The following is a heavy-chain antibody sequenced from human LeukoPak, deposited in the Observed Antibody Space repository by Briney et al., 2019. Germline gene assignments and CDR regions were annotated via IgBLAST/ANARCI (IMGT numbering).Heavy chain of an antibody. CDR3: ARCGGSSYY. Sequence: PSETLSLTCTVSGGSISSGYYWGWIRQPPGKGLEWIGSIYHSGSTYYNPSLKSRVTISVDTSKNQFSLKLSSVTVADTAVYYCARCGGSSYYWGQGTLVTVSS. CDR2: IYHSGST. CDR1: GGSISSGYY. J-gene: IGHJ4*02. V-gene: IGHV4-38-2*02. D-gene: IGHD2-21*01.